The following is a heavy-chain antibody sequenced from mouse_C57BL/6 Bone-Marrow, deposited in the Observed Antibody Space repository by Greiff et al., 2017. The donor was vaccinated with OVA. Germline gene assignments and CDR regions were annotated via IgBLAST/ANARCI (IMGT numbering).Heavy chain of an antibody. V-gene: IGHV14-4*01. D-gene: IGHD1-1*01. J-gene: IGHJ3*01. CDR2: IDPENGAT. CDR1: GFNIKDDY. Sequence: VQLQQSGAELVRPGASVKLSCTASGFNIKDDYMHWVKQRPEQGLAWIGWIDPENGATAYASKFQGKATITADTYSNTADLQLSSLTAEDTAVYYCTTGGSGFAYWGQGTLVTVSA. CDR3: TTGGSGFAY.